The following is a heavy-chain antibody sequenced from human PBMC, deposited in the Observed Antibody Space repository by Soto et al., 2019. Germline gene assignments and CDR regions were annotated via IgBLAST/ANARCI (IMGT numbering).Heavy chain of an antibody. Sequence: ASVKVSCKASGYTFTSYYMHWVRQAPGQGLEWMGIINPSGGSTSYAQKFQGRVTMTRDTSTSTVYMELSSLRSEDTAAYYCARDLPASNYYYSGMDVWGQGTTVTVSS. D-gene: IGHD6-6*01. J-gene: IGHJ6*02. CDR2: INPSGGST. CDR1: GYTFTSYY. V-gene: IGHV1-46*01. CDR3: ARDLPASNYYYSGMDV.